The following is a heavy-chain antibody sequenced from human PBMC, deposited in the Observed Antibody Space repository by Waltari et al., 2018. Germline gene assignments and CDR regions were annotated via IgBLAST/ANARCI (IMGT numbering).Heavy chain of an antibody. CDR2: MYSGGTT. Sequence: EVQLVESGGGLIQPGGSLRLSCAVSGFTVSSDYMSWVRQAPGKGLQWVSVMYSGGTTYYADSVRGRFTISRDHSKNTLYLQMNSLRAEDTAVYYCARHHSSAWYVLEYYFDHWGQGTLVTVSS. CDR1: GFTVSSDY. D-gene: IGHD6-19*01. J-gene: IGHJ4*02. CDR3: ARHHSSAWYVLEYYFDH. V-gene: IGHV3-53*01.